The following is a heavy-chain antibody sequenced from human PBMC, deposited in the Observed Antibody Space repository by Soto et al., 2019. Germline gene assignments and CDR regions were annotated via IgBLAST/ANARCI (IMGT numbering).Heavy chain of an antibody. CDR2: IYHSGST. D-gene: IGHD3-10*01. CDR1: GGSISSNNW. J-gene: IGHJ6*02. V-gene: IGHV4-4*02. Sequence: SENRSLTCAVSGGSISSNNWWSLVRQPPGKGLEWIGEIYHSGSTNYNPSLKSRVTISVDKSKNQFSLKLSSVTAADTAVYYCARVLPSADFYYGMDIWGQGTTVT. CDR3: ARVLPSADFYYGMDI.